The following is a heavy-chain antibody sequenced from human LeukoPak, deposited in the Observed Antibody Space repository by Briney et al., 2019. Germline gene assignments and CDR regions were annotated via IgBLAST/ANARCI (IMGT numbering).Heavy chain of an antibody. CDR3: AKGVRVAGTRKTAYFDL. CDR1: GFTFDDYA. D-gene: IGHD6-19*01. V-gene: IGHV3-9*01. J-gene: IGHJ5*02. CDR2: ISWNSGSI. Sequence: AGGSLRLSCAASGFTFDDYAMHWVRQAPGKGLEWVSGISWNSGSIGYADSVKGRFTISRDNAKNSLYLQMNSLRAEDTALYYCAKGVRVAGTRKTAYFDLWGQGTLVTVSS.